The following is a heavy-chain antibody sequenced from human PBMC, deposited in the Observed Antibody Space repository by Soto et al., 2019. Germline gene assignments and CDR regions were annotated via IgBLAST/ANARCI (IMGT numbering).Heavy chain of an antibody. D-gene: IGHD1-7*01. CDR2: MNPTSGNT. J-gene: IGHJ5*02. CDR3: ARGRGSWSELRWFDP. V-gene: IGHV1-8*01. Sequence: QVQLVQSGAEVKKPGASVKVSCKASGYTFTSYDINWVRQATGQGLEWMGWMNPTSGNTGYAQKIQGRVTMTRNTDITTAYMELSSLISEDRAVYDGARGRGSWSELRWFDPWGQGTLVTVSS. CDR1: GYTFTSYD.